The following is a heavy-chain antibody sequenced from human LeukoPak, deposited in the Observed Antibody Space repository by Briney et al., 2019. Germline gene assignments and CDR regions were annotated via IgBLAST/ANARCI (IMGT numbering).Heavy chain of an antibody. Sequence: SETLSLTCTVSGGSISSYYWSWIRQPPGKGLEWIGYIYYSGSTNYNPSLKSRVTISVDTSKNQFSLKLSSVTAADTAVYYCARDILWGAADPNWFDPWGQGTLVTVSS. CDR2: IYYSGST. CDR3: ARDILWGAADPNWFDP. CDR1: GGSISSYY. D-gene: IGHD6-13*01. V-gene: IGHV4-59*01. J-gene: IGHJ5*02.